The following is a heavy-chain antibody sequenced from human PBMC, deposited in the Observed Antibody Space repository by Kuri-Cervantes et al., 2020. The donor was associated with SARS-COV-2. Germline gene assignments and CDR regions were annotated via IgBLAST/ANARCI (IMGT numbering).Heavy chain of an antibody. D-gene: IGHD3-10*01. CDR2: IYYSGST. J-gene: IGHJ3*02. Sequence: SETLSLTCTVSGGSISSGDYYWSWIRQPPGKGLEWIGYIYYSGSTYYNPSLKSRVTISVDTSKNQFSLKLSSVTAADTAVYYCARDRMESLLWFGVVGAFDIWGQGTMVTDSS. CDR3: ARDRMESLLWFGVVGAFDI. V-gene: IGHV4-30-4*01. CDR1: GGSISSGDYY.